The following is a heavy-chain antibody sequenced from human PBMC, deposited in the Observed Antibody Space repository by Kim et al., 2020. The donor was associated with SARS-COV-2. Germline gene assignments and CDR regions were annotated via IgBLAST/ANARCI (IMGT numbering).Heavy chain of an antibody. CDR2: INSNGRST. J-gene: IGHJ4*02. Sequence: GGSLRLSCSASGFTFSTSAMHWVRQAPGKGLEYVSAINSNGRSTYFADSVKGRSTISRDXSKNTVYLQMSSLRAEDTXVYXXXKDLNREFEYWGQGTLVTVSS. CDR1: GFTFSTSA. D-gene: IGHD3-10*01. CDR3: XKDLNREFEY. V-gene: IGHV3-64D*06.